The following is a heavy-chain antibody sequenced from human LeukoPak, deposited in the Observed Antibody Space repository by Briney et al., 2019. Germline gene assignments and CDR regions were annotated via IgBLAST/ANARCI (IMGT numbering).Heavy chain of an antibody. CDR1: GGSISSFY. J-gene: IGHJ5*02. CDR3: ARLDGVT. D-gene: IGHD3-16*01. CDR2: IYSRGAT. Sequence: SETLSLTCTVSGGSISSFYCSWIRQPPGKGLEVIGYIYSRGATTYNPSLSSRVTMSVDTSKNQFSLKLTSVTAADTAVYYCARLDGVTWGQGTLATVSS. V-gene: IGHV4-59*08.